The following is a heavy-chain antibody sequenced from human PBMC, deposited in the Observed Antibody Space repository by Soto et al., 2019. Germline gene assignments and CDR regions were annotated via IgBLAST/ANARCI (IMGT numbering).Heavy chain of an antibody. CDR2: IYSGGST. CDR1: GFTVSSNY. J-gene: IGHJ4*02. D-gene: IGHD3-22*01. CDR3: ARYYYDSSGYFDY. V-gene: IGHV3-53*01. Sequence: EVQLVESGGGWIQPGGSLRLSCAASGFTVSSNYMSWVRQAPGKGLEWVSVIYSGGSTYYADSVKGRFTISRDNSKNTLYLQMNSLRAEDTAVYYCARYYYDSSGYFDYWGQGTLVTVSS.